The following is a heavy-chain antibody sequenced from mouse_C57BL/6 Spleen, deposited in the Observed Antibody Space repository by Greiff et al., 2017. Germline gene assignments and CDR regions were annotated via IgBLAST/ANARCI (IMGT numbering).Heavy chain of an antibody. CDR2: IDPSDSYT. D-gene: IGHD2-4*01. CDR3: ARAGLRRGGLFAY. V-gene: IGHV1-69*01. CDR1: GYTFTSYW. Sequence: QVQLQQPGAELVMPGASVKLSCKASGYTFTSYWMHWVKQRPGQGLEWIGEIDPSDSYTNYNQKFKGKSTLTVDKSSSTAYMQLSSLTSEDSAVYYGARAGLRRGGLFAYWGQGTLVTVSA. J-gene: IGHJ3*01.